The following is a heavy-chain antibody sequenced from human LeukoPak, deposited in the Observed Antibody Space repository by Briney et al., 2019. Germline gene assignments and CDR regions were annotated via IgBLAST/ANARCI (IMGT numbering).Heavy chain of an antibody. V-gene: IGHV4-39*01. CDR2: IYYSGST. D-gene: IGHD2-15*01. J-gene: IGHJ4*02. CDR1: GGSISSSSYY. CDR3: ARVLGYCSGGSCYGYFDY. Sequence: SETLSLTCTVSGGSISSSSYYWGWIRQPPGKGLEWIGSIYYSGSTYYNPSLKSRVTISVDTSKNQFSLKLSSVTAADTAVYYCARVLGYCSGGSCYGYFDYWGQGTLVTVSS.